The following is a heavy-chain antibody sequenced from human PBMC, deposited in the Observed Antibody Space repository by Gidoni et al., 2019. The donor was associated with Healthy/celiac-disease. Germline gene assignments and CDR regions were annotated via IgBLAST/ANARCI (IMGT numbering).Heavy chain of an antibody. CDR1: GGPFSSYT. J-gene: IGHJ4*02. D-gene: IGHD3-16*02. CDR3: AREATLYGFDY. CDR2: IIPILGIA. V-gene: IGHV1-69*08. Sequence: QVQLVQSGAEVKKPGSSVKVSCKASGGPFSSYTISWVRQAPGQGLEWMGRIIPILGIANYAQKFQGRVTITADKSTSTAYMELSSLRSEDTAVYYCAREATLYGFDYWGQGTLVTVSS.